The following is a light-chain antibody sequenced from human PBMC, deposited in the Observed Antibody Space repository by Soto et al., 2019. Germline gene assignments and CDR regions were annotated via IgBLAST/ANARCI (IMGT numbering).Light chain of an antibody. J-gene: IGKJ3*01. CDR3: QHYSNWPPT. V-gene: IGKV3-15*01. CDR2: YAS. Sequence: EVVMTQSPATLSVSPGERVTLSCRASESVHRNLAWYQQKPGQGPSLLIYYASTRATGVPDRFTGSGSGTEFTLTMSSLQSEDFGVYHCQHYSNWPPTFGPGTKVEIK. CDR1: ESVHRN.